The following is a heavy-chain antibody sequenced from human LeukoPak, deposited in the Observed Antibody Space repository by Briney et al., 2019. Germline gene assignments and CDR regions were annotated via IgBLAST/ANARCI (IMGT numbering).Heavy chain of an antibody. CDR3: ARGAEYYAIWRGYAGYSDY. J-gene: IGHJ4*02. CDR2: IHHSGST. D-gene: IGHD3-3*01. CDR1: GYSISSGYY. Sequence: SETLSLTCTVSGYSISSGYYWGWIRQPPGKGLEWIGTIHHSGSTYYIPSLKSRITISLDRSKQKFSLKLTSVTAADTAVYFCARGAEYYAIWRGYAGYSDYWGQGISVTVSS. V-gene: IGHV4-38-2*02.